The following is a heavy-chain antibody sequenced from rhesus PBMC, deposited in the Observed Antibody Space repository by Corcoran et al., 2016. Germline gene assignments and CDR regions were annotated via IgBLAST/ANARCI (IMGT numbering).Heavy chain of an antibody. J-gene: IGHJ4*01. CDR2: IYGSSTST. Sequence: QVQLQESGPGVVKPSETLSLTCAVSGGSISDSYRWSWIRQPPGKGLEWIGYIYGSSTSTNYNPSLNSRVTISKDTAKNQCSLKLSSVTAADTAVYYCARGVGAAAGIDYWGQGVLVTVSS. V-gene: IGHV4S10*01. D-gene: IGHD6-25*01. CDR3: ARGVGAAAGIDY. CDR1: GGSISDSYR.